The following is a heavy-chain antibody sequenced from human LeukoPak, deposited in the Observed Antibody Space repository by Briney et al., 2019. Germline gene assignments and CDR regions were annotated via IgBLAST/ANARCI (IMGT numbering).Heavy chain of an antibody. J-gene: IGHJ4*02. D-gene: IGHD7-27*01. CDR3: ARDPGGTWGFDY. V-gene: IGHV1-24*01. Sequence: GASVKVSCKVSGYTLTELSMHWVRQAPGKGLEWMGGFDPEDGETIYAQKFQGRVTMTEDTSTDTAYMELSSLRSDDTAVYYCARDPGGTWGFDYWGQGALVTVSS. CDR1: GYTLTELS. CDR2: FDPEDGET.